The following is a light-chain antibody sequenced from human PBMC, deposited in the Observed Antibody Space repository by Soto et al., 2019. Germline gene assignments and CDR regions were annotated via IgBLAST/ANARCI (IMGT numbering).Light chain of an antibody. CDR1: QNVYNN. J-gene: IGKJ2*01. CDR2: DTS. CDR3: HQYDKYPFT. Sequence: EIVMTQSPATLSVSPGEGATLSCKASQNVYNNLAWYQQRPGQPPRLLIYDTSTRATGISARFSGSGYGTEFTLTISSLQSDDFATYFCHQYDKYPFTFGQGTKVDIK. V-gene: IGKV3-15*01.